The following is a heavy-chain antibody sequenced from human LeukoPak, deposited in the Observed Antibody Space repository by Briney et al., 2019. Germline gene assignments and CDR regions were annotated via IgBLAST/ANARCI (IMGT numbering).Heavy chain of an antibody. CDR1: GYSISSGYY. Sequence: SETLSLTCTVSGYSISSGYYWGWIRQPPGKGLEWIGSIYHSGSTYYNPSLKSRVTISVDTYKNQFSLKLSSVTAADTAVYYCARAGLTGYYNWFDPWGQGTLVTVSS. D-gene: IGHD3-9*01. V-gene: IGHV4-38-2*02. CDR3: ARAGLTGYYNWFDP. J-gene: IGHJ5*02. CDR2: IYHSGST.